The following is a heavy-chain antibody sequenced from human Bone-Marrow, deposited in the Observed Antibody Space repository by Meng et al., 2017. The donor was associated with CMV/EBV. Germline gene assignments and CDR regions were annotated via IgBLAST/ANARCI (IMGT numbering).Heavy chain of an antibody. CDR3: ARGRRHRPHTSSRYLPSRWFDP. CDR1: GDSVPSNSAA. J-gene: IGHJ5*02. V-gene: IGHV6-1*01. Sequence: SCAIPGDSVPSNSAAWNWIRQSPSRGLEWLGRTYYRSKWYNDYAVSVKSRITINPDTSKNQFSLQLNSVTPEDTAVYYCARGRRHRPHTSSRYLPSRWFDPWGQGTLVTVSS. D-gene: IGHD6-13*01. CDR2: TYYRSKWYN.